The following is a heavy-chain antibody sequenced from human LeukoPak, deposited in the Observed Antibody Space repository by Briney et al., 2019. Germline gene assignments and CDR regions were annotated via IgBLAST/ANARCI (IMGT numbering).Heavy chain of an antibody. V-gene: IGHV4-59*01. Sequence: SETLSLTCAVSGGSISSYYWSWIRQPPGKGLEWTGYIYYSGSTNYNPSLKSRVTISVDTSKNQFSLKLSSVTAADAAVYYCVRGGSSSWFFDYWGQGALVTVSS. CDR3: VRGGSSSWFFDY. CDR2: IYYSGST. CDR1: GGSISSYY. J-gene: IGHJ4*02. D-gene: IGHD6-13*01.